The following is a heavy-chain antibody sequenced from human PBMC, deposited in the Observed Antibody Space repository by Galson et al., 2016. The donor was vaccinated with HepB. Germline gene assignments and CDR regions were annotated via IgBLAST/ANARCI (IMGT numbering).Heavy chain of an antibody. CDR3: AKPLGDVLTGPFDY. J-gene: IGHJ4*02. D-gene: IGHD3-9*01. V-gene: IGHV3-30-3*02. Sequence: SLRLSCAASGFSFSDYAMYWVRQAPGKGLQWVAVVSYDGSSEYYADSVKGRFSISRDNSKNTLYLQMNSLGAEDTAVYYCAKPLGDVLTGPFDYWGQGTLVTVSS. CDR1: GFSFSDYA. CDR2: VSYDGSSE.